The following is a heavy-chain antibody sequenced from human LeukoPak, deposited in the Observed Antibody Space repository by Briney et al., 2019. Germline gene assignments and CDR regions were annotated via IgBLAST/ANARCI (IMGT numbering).Heavy chain of an antibody. CDR3: ARGGDIVVVPAAMGWSGYYFDY. J-gene: IGHJ4*02. Sequence: GGSLRLSCAASGFTFSSFWMHWVRQAPGKGVVWVSRINSDGSSTSYADSVKGRFTISRDNAKNTLYLQMNSLRAEATAVYYCARGGDIVVVPAAMGWSGYYFDYWGQGTLVTVSS. V-gene: IGHV3-74*01. CDR2: INSDGSST. CDR1: GFTFSSFW. D-gene: IGHD2-2*01.